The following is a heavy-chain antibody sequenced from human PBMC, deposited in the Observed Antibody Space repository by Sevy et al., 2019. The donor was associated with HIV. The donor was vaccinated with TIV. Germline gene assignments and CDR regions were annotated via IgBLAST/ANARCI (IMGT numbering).Heavy chain of an antibody. CDR2: IRSSSEII. Sequence: GGSLRLSCAASGFTFSTYSMNWVRQTPGKGLEWVSYIRSSSEIIFYADSVKGQFTMSRDNAKNSLYLQMNSLRDEDTAVYYCARDLSGPSAGFDTWGQGTLVTVSS. J-gene: IGHJ5*02. D-gene: IGHD1-26*01. CDR1: GFTFSTYS. CDR3: ARDLSGPSAGFDT. V-gene: IGHV3-48*02.